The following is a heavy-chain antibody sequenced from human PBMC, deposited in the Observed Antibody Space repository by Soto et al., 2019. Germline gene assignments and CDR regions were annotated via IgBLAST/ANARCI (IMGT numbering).Heavy chain of an antibody. CDR3: AKFGRNDDFWGCYAFDI. D-gene: IGHD3-3*01. J-gene: IGHJ3*02. V-gene: IGHV3-43*01. CDR1: GFPFDDYS. CDR2: ISWDGADT. Sequence: LRLSCAASGFPFDDYSMNWVRQVPGKGLEWVSLISWDGADTYYADSVKGRFTVSRDNSKNSLYLQMNSLTTEDTALYSCAKFGRNDDFWGCYAFDIWGQGTMVTVSS.